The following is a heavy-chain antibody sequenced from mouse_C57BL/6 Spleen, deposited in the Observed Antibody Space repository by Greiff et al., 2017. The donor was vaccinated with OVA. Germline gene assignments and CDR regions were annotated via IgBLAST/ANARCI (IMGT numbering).Heavy chain of an antibody. J-gene: IGHJ4*01. CDR3: AKIDYYGSSTGAMDY. V-gene: IGHV2-5*01. D-gene: IGHD1-1*01. CDR2: IWRGGST. CDR1: GFSFTSYG. Sequence: QVQLQQSGPGLVQPSQSLSITCTVSGFSFTSYGVHWVRQSPGKGLEWLGVIWRGGSTDYNAAFMSRLSITKDNSKSQVFFKMNSLQADDTAIYYCAKIDYYGSSTGAMDYWGQGTSVTVSS.